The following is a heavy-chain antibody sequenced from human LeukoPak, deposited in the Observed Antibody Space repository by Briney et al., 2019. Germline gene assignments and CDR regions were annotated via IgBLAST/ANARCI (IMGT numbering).Heavy chain of an antibody. CDR2: ISGSAGST. Sequence: GGSLRLSCAASGFTVRSNYMSWVRQAPGKGLEWVSTISGSAGSTYYADFVKGLFTISRDNSRNTLYLQMNSLRADDTAVYYCARYCSGASCYLGLDYWGQGTLVTVSS. CDR1: GFTVRSNY. V-gene: IGHV3-23*01. J-gene: IGHJ4*02. D-gene: IGHD2-2*01. CDR3: ARYCSGASCYLGLDY.